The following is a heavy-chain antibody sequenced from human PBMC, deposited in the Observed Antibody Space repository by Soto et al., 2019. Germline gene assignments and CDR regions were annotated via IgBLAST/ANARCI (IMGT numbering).Heavy chain of an antibody. J-gene: IGHJ4*02. Sequence: EVQVLESGGALVQPGGSLRLSCAASGFTFRKHAMTWVRQAPGQGLEYVSSITASGSPTFYAASVRGRFAISRDNAKSTLYLQMNSLRAEDTALYYCAKGVADRGIDSWGQGTLVTVSS. CDR1: GFTFRKHA. CDR2: ITASGSPT. V-gene: IGHV3-23*01. CDR3: AKGVADRGIDS.